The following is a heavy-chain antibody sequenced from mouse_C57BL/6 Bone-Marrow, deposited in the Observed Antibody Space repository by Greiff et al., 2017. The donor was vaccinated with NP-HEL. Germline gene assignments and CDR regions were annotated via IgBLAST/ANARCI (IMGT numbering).Heavy chain of an antibody. Sequence: VKLMESGAELARPGASVKLSCKASGYTFTSYGISWVKQRTGQGLEWIGEIYPRSGNTYYNEKFKGKATLTADKSSSTAYMELRSLTSEDSAVYFCARWGYSNYYYAMDYWGQGTSVTVSS. D-gene: IGHD2-5*01. V-gene: IGHV1-81*01. CDR2: IYPRSGNT. CDR3: ARWGYSNYYYAMDY. CDR1: GYTFTSYG. J-gene: IGHJ4*01.